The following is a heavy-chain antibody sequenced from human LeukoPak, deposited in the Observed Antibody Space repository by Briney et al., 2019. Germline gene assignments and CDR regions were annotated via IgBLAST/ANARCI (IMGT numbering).Heavy chain of an antibody. CDR2: IYWNDDK. CDR3: AHRPKTYYYDSSGYPYYFDY. J-gene: IGHJ4*02. V-gene: IGHV2-5*01. CDR1: GFSLSTSGVG. D-gene: IGHD3-22*01. Sequence: SGPTLVKPTQTLTLTCTFSGFSLSTSGVGVGWIRQPPGKALEWLALIYWNDDKRYSPSLKSRLTITKDTSKNQVVLTMTNMDPVDTATYYCAHRPKTYYYDSSGYPYYFDYWGQGTLVTVSS.